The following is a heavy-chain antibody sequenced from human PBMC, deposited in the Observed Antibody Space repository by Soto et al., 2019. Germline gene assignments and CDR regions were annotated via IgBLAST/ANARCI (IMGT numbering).Heavy chain of an antibody. CDR3: ARDLWEAVQWLSEGGDDAFDI. CDR2: MNPNSGNT. J-gene: IGHJ3*02. D-gene: IGHD6-19*01. Sequence: DSLKASCKASWYTLTRYDINLVRPATGKELEWMGWMNPNSGNTGYAQKFQGRVTMTRNTSISTAYMELSSLRSEDTAVYYCARDLWEAVQWLSEGGDDAFDIWGQGTMVTVSS. CDR1: WYTLTRYD. V-gene: IGHV1-8*01.